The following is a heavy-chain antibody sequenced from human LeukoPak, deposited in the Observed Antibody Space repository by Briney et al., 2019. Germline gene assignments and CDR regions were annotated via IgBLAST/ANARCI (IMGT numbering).Heavy chain of an antibody. V-gene: IGHV3-9*01. CDR3: AKGRGSSGYPYYFDY. CDR2: ISWNSGSI. D-gene: IGHD3-22*01. J-gene: IGHJ4*02. Sequence: GRSLRLSCAASGFTFGDYAMHWVRQAPGKGLEWVSGISWNSGSIGYADSVKGRFTISRDNAKNSLYLQMNSLRAEDTALYYCAKGRGSSGYPYYFDYWGQGTLVTVSS. CDR1: GFTFGDYA.